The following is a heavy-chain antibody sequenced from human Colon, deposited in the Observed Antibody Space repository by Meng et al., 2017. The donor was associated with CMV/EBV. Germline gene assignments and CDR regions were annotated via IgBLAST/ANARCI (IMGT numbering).Heavy chain of an antibody. V-gene: IGHV3-30*02. CDR1: GFTFSSYG. CDR2: IRYDGSNK. CDR3: ARDQPADY. J-gene: IGHJ4*02. Sequence: GESLKISCAASGFTFSSYGMHWVRQAPGKGLEWVAFIRYDGSNKYYADSVKGRFTISRDNSKNTLYLQMNSLRAEDTAVYYCARDQPADYWGQGTLVTVSS.